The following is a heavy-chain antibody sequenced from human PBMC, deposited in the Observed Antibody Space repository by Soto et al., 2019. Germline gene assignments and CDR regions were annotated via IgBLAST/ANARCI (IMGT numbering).Heavy chain of an antibody. CDR2: ISYDGNNQ. J-gene: IGHJ5*02. CDR3: VRQRYLLWNEYNWFDP. CDR1: GFTFRSYA. D-gene: IGHD3-10*01. V-gene: IGHV3-30-3*01. Sequence: GGSLRLSCTASGFTFRSYALHWVRQAPDKGLEWVTVISYDGNNQYYADSVKGRFTISRDNFKKTLYLQVNCLRAEDMTVYYCVRQRYLLWNEYNWFDPWGQGT.